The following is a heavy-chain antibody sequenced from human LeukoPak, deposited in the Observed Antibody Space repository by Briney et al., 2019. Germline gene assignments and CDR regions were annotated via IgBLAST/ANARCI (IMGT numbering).Heavy chain of an antibody. CDR2: INHSGST. CDR1: GYSIRSGYH. V-gene: IGHV4-38-2*01. CDR3: ARAAGIVVVPAAMFDY. D-gene: IGHD2-2*01. Sequence: PSETLSLTCAVSGYSIRSGYHWGWIRQPPGKGLEWIGEINHSGSTNYNPSLKSRVTISVDTSKNQFSLKLSSVTAADTAVYYCARAAGIVVVPAAMFDYWGQGTLVTVSS. J-gene: IGHJ4*02.